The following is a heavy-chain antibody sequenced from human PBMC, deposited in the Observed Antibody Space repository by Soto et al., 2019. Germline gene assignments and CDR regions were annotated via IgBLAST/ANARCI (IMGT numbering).Heavy chain of an antibody. CDR3: ARDLWGYCGTDCYPLDV. V-gene: IGHV4-4*02. CDR1: GGSISGSNW. J-gene: IGHJ6*02. D-gene: IGHD2-21*02. Sequence: SETLSLTCAVCGGSISGSNWWNWVRQPPRRGLEWIGNIYHSGSTNYTPSLKSRVTISLDKSKNHFSLKLSSVTAADTAVYYCARDLWGYCGTDCYPLDVWGQGTTVTVSS. CDR2: IYHSGST.